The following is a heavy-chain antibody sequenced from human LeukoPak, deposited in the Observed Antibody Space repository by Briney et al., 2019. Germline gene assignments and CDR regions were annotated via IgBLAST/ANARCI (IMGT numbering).Heavy chain of an antibody. CDR1: GGSISSYY. D-gene: IGHD3-3*01. CDR2: IYTSGST. V-gene: IGHV4-4*07. CDR3: ARDSGGLESYYYYYYMDV. J-gene: IGHJ6*03. Sequence: SETLSLTCTVSGGSISSYYWSWIRQPAGKGLEWIGRIYTSGSTNYNPSLKSRVTMSVDTSKNQFSLKLSSVTAADTAVYYCARDSGGLESYYYYYYMDVWGKGTTVTVSS.